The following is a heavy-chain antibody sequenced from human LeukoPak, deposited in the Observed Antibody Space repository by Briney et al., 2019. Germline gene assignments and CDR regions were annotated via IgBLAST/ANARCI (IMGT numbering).Heavy chain of an antibody. Sequence: GGSLRLSCAASRFTFSSYWMSWVRQAPRKGLEWVANIKQDGSEKYYVDSVKGRFTISRDNAKNSLYLQLNSLRAEGTAVYYCARARGGYDFDYWGQGTLVTVSS. CDR1: RFTFSSYW. J-gene: IGHJ4*02. D-gene: IGHD5-12*01. CDR3: ARARGGYDFDY. CDR2: IKQDGSEK. V-gene: IGHV3-7*03.